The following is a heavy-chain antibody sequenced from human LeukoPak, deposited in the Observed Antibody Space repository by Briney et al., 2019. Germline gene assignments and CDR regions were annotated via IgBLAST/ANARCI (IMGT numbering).Heavy chain of an antibody. Sequence: GRSLRLSCAASGFTFDDYAMHWVRQAPGKGLEWVSGISWNSGSIGYADSVKGRFTISRDNAKNSLYLQMNSLRAEDMALYYCAKASDSSGYDAFDIWGQGTLVTVSS. CDR2: ISWNSGSI. V-gene: IGHV3-9*03. D-gene: IGHD3-22*01. CDR1: GFTFDDYA. J-gene: IGHJ3*02. CDR3: AKASDSSGYDAFDI.